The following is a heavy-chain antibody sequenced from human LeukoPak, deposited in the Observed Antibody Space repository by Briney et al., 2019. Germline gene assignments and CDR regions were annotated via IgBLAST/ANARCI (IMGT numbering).Heavy chain of an antibody. CDR3: ARLGTAMAA. V-gene: IGHV4-34*01. J-gene: IGHJ5*02. CDR1: GGSFSGYY. Sequence: SETLSLTCAVYGGSFSGYYWSWIRQPPGKGLEWIGEINHSGSTNYNPSLKSRVTISVDTSKNQFSLKLSSVTAADTAVYYCARLGTAMAAWGQGTLVTVSS. D-gene: IGHD5-18*01. CDR2: INHSGST.